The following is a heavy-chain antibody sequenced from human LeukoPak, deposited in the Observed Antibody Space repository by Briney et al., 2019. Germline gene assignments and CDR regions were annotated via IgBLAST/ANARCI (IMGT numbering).Heavy chain of an antibody. D-gene: IGHD3-9*01. J-gene: IGHJ4*02. CDR3: ARGITISGSGMFDY. CDR2: INSNSGAT. CDR1: GYTFTGYY. Sequence: ASVKVSCKPSGYTFTGYYIHWVRQAPGQGLEWMGWINSNSGATNYAQKFQGRVAMTRDTSISTACMELSGLTYDDAAVYHCARGITISGSGMFDYWGQGTLVTVSS. V-gene: IGHV1-2*02.